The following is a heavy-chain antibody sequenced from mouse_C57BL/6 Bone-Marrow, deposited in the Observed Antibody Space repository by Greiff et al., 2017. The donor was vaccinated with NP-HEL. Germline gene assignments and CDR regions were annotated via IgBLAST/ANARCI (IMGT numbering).Heavy chain of an antibody. CDR3: ARQRSGYWYFDV. CDR1: EYEFPSHD. D-gene: IGHD1-1*01. Sequence: EVMLVESGGGLVQPGESLTLSCESNEYEFPSHDMSWVRKTPEKRLELVAAINSDGGSTYYPDTMERRFIISRDNTKKTLYLQISSLRSEDTALYYCARQRSGYWYFDVWGTGTTVTVSS. CDR2: INSDGGST. V-gene: IGHV5-2*01. J-gene: IGHJ1*03.